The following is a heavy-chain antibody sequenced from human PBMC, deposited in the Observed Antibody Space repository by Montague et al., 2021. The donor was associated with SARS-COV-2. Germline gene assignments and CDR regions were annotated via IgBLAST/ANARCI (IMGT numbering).Heavy chain of an antibody. CDR2: VFSGGNS. CDR1: GGSISSYY. Sequence: SETLSLTCTVSGGSISSYYWSWIRQPPGKGLEWIGNVFSGGNSKYNPSLKSRVTLSVDTSKSQFSLKLTSVTTADAALYYCVRDLYCRSTACIGNAFDVWGQGTMVSVFS. V-gene: IGHV4-59*01. J-gene: IGHJ3*01. CDR3: VRDLYCRSTACIGNAFDV. D-gene: IGHD2-2*01.